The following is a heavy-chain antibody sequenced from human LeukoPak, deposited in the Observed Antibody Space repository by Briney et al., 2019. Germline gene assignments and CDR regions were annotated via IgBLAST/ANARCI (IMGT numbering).Heavy chain of an antibody. V-gene: IGHV1-8*03. D-gene: IGHD1-7*01. Sequence: ASVKVSCKASGGTFSSYAISWVRQATGQGLEWMGWMNPNSGNTGYAQKFQGRVTITRNTSISTAYMELSSLRSEDTAVYYCARSITGTIENWFDPWGQGTLVTVSS. J-gene: IGHJ5*02. CDR2: MNPNSGNT. CDR1: GGTFSSYA. CDR3: ARSITGTIENWFDP.